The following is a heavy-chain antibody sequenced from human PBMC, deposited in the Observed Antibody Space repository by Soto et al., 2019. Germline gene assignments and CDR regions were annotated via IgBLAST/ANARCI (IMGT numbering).Heavy chain of an antibody. D-gene: IGHD2-2*01. CDR3: AKTPRQYCISTSCSASFDY. CDR1: GFTFSTYG. V-gene: IGHV3-30*18. CDR2: ISYDGSNQ. Sequence: PGGSLRLSCAASGFTFSTYGMHWVRQAPGKGLEWVAVISYDGSNQYYGDSVKGRFTISRDNSKNTLYLQMNSLRAEDTAVYYSAKTPRQYCISTSCSASFDYWGPGTLVTVSS. J-gene: IGHJ4*02.